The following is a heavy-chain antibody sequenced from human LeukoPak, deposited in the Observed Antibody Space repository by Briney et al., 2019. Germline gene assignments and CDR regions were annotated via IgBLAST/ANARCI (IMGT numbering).Heavy chain of an antibody. CDR1: GGTFSSYA. Sequence: SDNVTCQGCGGTFSSYAIRWVRQAPGQGLDWMGGIIPSFCSANYAQKFRGRVTITADECTSTAYMELSSLRSEDTAVYYCARAPRAVPAADYYYYYMDVWGKGTTVTISS. D-gene: IGHD2-2*01. V-gene: IGHV1-69*13. CDR3: ARAPRAVPAADYYYYYMDV. J-gene: IGHJ6*03. CDR2: IIPSFCSA.